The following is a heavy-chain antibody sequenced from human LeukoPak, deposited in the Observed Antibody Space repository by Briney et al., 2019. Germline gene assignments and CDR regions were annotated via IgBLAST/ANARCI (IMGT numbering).Heavy chain of an antibody. D-gene: IGHD3-22*01. CDR3: ARWSDSSGYLSFDY. Sequence: SETLSLTCTVSGVSISSGGYYWSWIRQHPGKGLVWIGYIYYSGSTYYNPSLKSRVTISVDTSKNQFSLKLSSVTAADTAVYYCARWSDSSGYLSFDYWGQGTLVTVSS. J-gene: IGHJ4*02. CDR1: GVSISSGGYY. CDR2: IYYSGST. V-gene: IGHV4-31*03.